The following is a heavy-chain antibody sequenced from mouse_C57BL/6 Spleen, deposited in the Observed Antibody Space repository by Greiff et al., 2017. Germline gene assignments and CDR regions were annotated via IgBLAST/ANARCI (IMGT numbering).Heavy chain of an antibody. J-gene: IGHJ4*01. CDR1: GFSLTSYG. CDR2: IWRGGST. V-gene: IGHV2-5*01. CDR3: AKNGAAQATYYAMDY. D-gene: IGHD3-2*02. Sequence: VQRVESGPGLVQPSQSLSITCTVSGFSLTSYGVHWVRQSPGKGLEWLGVIWRGGSTDYNAAFMSRLSITKDNSKSQVFFKMNSLQADDTAIYYCAKNGAAQATYYAMDYWGQGTSVTVSS.